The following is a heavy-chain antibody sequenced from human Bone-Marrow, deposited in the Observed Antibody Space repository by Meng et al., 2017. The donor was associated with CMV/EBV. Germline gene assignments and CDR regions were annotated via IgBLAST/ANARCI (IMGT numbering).Heavy chain of an antibody. D-gene: IGHD6-6*01. Sequence: SSYPSSWVRQAPGQGREGLGGISPIFGTANYAKKFQCRVTITTDEATSTAYMALRSRRSEDTAVYYCAQGPYSSSSGGSGSFDYWGQGTLVTVSS. CDR2: ISPIFGTA. J-gene: IGHJ4*02. V-gene: IGHV1-69*05. CDR1: SSYP. CDR3: AQGPYSSSSGGSGSFDY.